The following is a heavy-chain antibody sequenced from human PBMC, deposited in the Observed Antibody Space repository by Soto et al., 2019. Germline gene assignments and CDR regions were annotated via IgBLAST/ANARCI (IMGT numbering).Heavy chain of an antibody. CDR2: ISGSGGST. CDR3: TTDPVVTMIPPKWVDG. CDR1: GFTFSSYA. D-gene: IGHD3-22*01. V-gene: IGHV3-23*01. J-gene: IGHJ6*04. Sequence: GGSLRLSCAASGFTFSSYAMHWVRQAPGKGLEWVSAISGSGGSTYYADSVKGRFTISRDNSKNTLYLQMNSLRAEDTAVYYYTTDPVVTMIPPKWVDGWGKGTTVTVSS.